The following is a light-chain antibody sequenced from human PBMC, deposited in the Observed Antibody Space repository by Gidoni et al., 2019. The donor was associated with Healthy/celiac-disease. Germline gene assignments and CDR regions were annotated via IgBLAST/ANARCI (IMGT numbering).Light chain of an antibody. Sequence: QTVVTQEPSLTVSPGGTVTLPCASSTGAVTSGYYPNWFQQKPGQAPRALIYSTSNKHFWTPARFSGSLLGGKAALTLSGVQPEDEAEYYCLLYYGGVWVFGGGTKLTVL. CDR1: TGAVTSGYY. CDR2: STS. V-gene: IGLV7-43*01. CDR3: LLYYGGVWV. J-gene: IGLJ3*02.